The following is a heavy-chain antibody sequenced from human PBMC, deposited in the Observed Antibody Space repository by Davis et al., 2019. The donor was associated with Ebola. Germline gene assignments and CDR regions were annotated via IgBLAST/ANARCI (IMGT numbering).Heavy chain of an antibody. CDR3: ARVLRIAVAGYYYYGMDV. V-gene: IGHV1-69*06. Sequence: SVKVSCKASGGTFSSYFISWVRQAPGQGLEWMGRIIPLFGTTNYAQKFQGRVTITADKSTSTAYMELSSLRSEDTAVAYCARVLRIAVAGYYYYGMDVWGQGTTVTVSS. CDR1: GGTFSSYF. D-gene: IGHD6-19*01. CDR2: IIPLFGTT. J-gene: IGHJ6*02.